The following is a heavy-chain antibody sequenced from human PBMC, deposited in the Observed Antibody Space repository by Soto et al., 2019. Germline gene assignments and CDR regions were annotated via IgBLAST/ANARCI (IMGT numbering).Heavy chain of an antibody. CDR1: GFTFSSYA. CDR2: IWFDGNKQ. V-gene: IGHV3-33*08. J-gene: IGHJ4*02. Sequence: PGGSLRLSCAASGFTFSSYAMHWVRQAPGKGLEWVAVIWFDGNKQHYADSVKGRFTISRDNSKNTLYVQMTSLRAEDTAVYYCARGLQSLFDYWGQGTLVTVSS. CDR3: ARGLQSLFDY.